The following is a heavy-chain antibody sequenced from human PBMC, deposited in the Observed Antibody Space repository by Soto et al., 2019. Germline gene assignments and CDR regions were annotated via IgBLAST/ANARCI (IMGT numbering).Heavy chain of an antibody. CDR2: IYPGDSDT. CDR3: ARLLQYYGSGSYPFAY. Sequence: GESLKISCKGSGYSFTSYWIGWVRQMPGKGLEWMGIIYPGDSDTRYSPSFQGQVTISADKSISTAYLQWSSLKASDTAMYYCARLLQYYGSGSYPFAYRGQGTLVTVSS. CDR1: GYSFTSYW. D-gene: IGHD3-10*01. J-gene: IGHJ4*02. V-gene: IGHV5-51*01.